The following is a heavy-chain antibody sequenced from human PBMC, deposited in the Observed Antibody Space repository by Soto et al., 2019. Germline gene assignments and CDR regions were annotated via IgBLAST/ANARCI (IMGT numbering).Heavy chain of an antibody. Sequence: GESLKISCKASGYSFTSYWIGWVRQMPGKGLGWMGLTYPGDPDTRYSPSSQGQVTSSADKSISTAYLQWSSLKASDTAMYYCATQNDYSNYYYYYVDVWGKGTTVTVSS. J-gene: IGHJ6*03. CDR1: GYSFTSYW. CDR2: TYPGDPDT. CDR3: ATQNDYSNYYYYYVDV. V-gene: IGHV5-51*01. D-gene: IGHD4-4*01.